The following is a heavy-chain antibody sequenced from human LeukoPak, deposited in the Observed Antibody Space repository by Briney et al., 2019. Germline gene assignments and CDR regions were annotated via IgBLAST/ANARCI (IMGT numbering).Heavy chain of an antibody. CDR3: ASIGYSYGLFDY. CDR2: IYYSGST. Sequence: PSETLSLTCTVSGGSISSYYWSWIRQPPGKGLEWIGYIYYSGSTNYNPSLKSRVTISVDTSKNQFSLKLSSVTAADTAVYYCASIGYSYGLFDYWGQGTLVTVSS. CDR1: GGSISSYY. V-gene: IGHV4-59*08. D-gene: IGHD5-18*01. J-gene: IGHJ4*02.